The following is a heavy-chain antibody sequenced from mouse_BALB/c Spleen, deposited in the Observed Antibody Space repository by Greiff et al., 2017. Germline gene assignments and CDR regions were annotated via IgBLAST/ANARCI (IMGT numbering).Heavy chain of an antibody. CDR3: ARDPLREGAMDY. V-gene: IGHV2-2*02. CDR1: GFSLTSYG. D-gene: IGHD1-1*01. Sequence: VQLVESGPGLVQPSQSLSITCTVSGFSLTSYGVHWVRQSPGKGLEWLGVIWSGGSTDYNAAFISRLSISKDNSKSQVFIKMNSLQANDTAIYYCARDPLREGAMDYWGQGTSVTVSS. J-gene: IGHJ4*01. CDR2: IWSGGST.